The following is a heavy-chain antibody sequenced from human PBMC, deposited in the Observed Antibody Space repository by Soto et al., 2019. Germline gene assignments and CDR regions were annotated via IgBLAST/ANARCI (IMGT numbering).Heavy chain of an antibody. V-gene: IGHV1-2*02. CDR3: VREYKRTSSGWYGY. Sequence: ASVKVSCKASGYTFTGYYIHWVRQAPGQGLEWMGWINPNSGGTNYAQKFQGRVTMIRDTSTSTAYMELSRLRFDDTAVYYCVREYKRTSSGWYGYWGQGTLVTVSS. D-gene: IGHD6-19*01. CDR1: GYTFTGYY. CDR2: INPNSGGT. J-gene: IGHJ4*02.